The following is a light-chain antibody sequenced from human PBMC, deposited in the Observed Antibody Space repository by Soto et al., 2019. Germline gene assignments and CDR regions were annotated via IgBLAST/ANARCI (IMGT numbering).Light chain of an antibody. J-gene: IGKJ1*01. Sequence: AIQMTQSPSSLSASVGDRVTISCRASQGIRNDLGWYQQKPGKAPKLLIYATSILQSGVPSRFSGSGSGTDFTLTISSLQPEDFATYYCLQDFNYPRTFGQGTKVDIK. CDR2: ATS. CDR3: LQDFNYPRT. CDR1: QGIRND. V-gene: IGKV1-6*01.